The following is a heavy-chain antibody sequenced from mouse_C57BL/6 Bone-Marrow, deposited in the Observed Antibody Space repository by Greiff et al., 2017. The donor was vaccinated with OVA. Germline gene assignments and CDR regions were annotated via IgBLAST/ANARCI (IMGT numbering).Heavy chain of an antibody. D-gene: IGHD1-1*01. V-gene: IGHV1-7*01. CDR1: GYTFTSYW. Sequence: QVHLKQSGAELVKPGASVKLSCTASGYTFTSYWMHWVKQRPGQGLEWIGYINPSSGYTKYTQKFKDKATLTADKSSSTAYMQLSSLTYEDSAVYYWASRDYYYGSSCFGYWGQGTLVTVSA. CDR3: ASRDYYYGSSCFGY. CDR2: INPSSGYT. J-gene: IGHJ3*01.